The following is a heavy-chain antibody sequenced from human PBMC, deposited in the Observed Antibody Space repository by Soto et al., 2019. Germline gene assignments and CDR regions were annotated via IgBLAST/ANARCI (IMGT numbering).Heavy chain of an antibody. D-gene: IGHD3-22*01. CDR3: AKDNYYDSSGYYYDY. CDR2: ISYDGSNK. Sequence: GGSLGLSCAASGFTFSSYAVHWVRQAPGKGLEWVAVISYDGSNKYYADSVKGRFTISRDNSKNTLYLQMNSLRAEDTAVYYCAKDNYYDSSGYYYDYWGQGTLVTVSS. J-gene: IGHJ4*02. V-gene: IGHV3-30*04. CDR1: GFTFSSYA.